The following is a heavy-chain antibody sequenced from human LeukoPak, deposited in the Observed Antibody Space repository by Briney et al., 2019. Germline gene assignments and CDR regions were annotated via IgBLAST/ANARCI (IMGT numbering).Heavy chain of an antibody. Sequence: PSETLSLTCTVSGGSISSSSYYRGWIRQPPGKGLEWIGSIYYSGSTYCNPSLKSRVTISVDTSKNQFSLKLSSVTAADTAVYYCARAWYYLDSDGYKGWLDPWGQGTLVTVSS. J-gene: IGHJ5*02. CDR1: GGSISSSSYY. D-gene: IGHD5-24*01. CDR3: ARAWYYLDSDGYKGWLDP. V-gene: IGHV4-39*07. CDR2: IYYSGST.